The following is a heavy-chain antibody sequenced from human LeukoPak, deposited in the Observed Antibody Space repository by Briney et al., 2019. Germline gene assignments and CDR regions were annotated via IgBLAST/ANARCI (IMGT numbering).Heavy chain of an antibody. Sequence: ASVKVSCKASGYTFTGYYMHWVRQAPGQGLEWMGWINPNSGGTNSAQKFQGRVTMTRDTSISTAYMELSRLRSDDTAVYYCARDYCSGGSCYPGYFDYWGQGALVTVSS. J-gene: IGHJ4*02. V-gene: IGHV1-2*02. CDR2: INPNSGGT. D-gene: IGHD2-15*01. CDR3: ARDYCSGGSCYPGYFDY. CDR1: GYTFTGYY.